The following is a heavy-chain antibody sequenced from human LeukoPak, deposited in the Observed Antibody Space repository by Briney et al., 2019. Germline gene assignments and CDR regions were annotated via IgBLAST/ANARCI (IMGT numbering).Heavy chain of an antibody. D-gene: IGHD6-13*01. V-gene: IGHV3-48*04. CDR2: ISSSGSTI. Sequence: GGSLRLSCAASGFTFSSYSMNWVRQAPGKGLEWVSYISSSGSTIYYADSVKGRFTISRDNAKNSLYLQMNSLRAEDTAVYYCARGYHSSSWWEPSYYMDVWGKGTTVTISS. CDR1: GFTFSSYS. J-gene: IGHJ6*03. CDR3: ARGYHSSSWWEPSYYMDV.